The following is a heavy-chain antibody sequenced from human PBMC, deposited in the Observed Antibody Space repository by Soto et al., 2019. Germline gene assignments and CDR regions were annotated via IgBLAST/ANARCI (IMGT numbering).Heavy chain of an antibody. CDR2: IYHSGST. Sequence: SETLSLPCAVSGGSISSSNWWRWVRQPPGKGLEWFGEIYHSGSTNYNPSLKSRVTISVDNSKNQFYLKLSSVTDADTAVYYCARRLLWFGESIQNWFDPWGQGTLVTVSS. V-gene: IGHV4-4*02. CDR3: ARRLLWFGESIQNWFDP. J-gene: IGHJ5*02. CDR1: GGSISSSNW. D-gene: IGHD3-10*01.